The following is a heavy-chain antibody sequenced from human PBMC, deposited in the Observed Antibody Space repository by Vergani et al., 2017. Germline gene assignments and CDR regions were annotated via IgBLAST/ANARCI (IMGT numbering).Heavy chain of an antibody. D-gene: IGHD1-1*01. CDR3: ASLDSRGKHDF. CDR2: IHYNGGT. V-gene: IGHV4-39*07. CDR1: GTSLSGDPYR. Sequence: QMQVQESGPGLVRPSETLPLTCSVSGTSLSGDPYRWGWIRQPPGKGLFWIGHIHYNGGTEIGPSFRGRVNFHIDKLKNQSSLNLVPVTAADTGVYYCASLDSRGKHDFWGQGMLVTVAS. J-gene: IGHJ4*01.